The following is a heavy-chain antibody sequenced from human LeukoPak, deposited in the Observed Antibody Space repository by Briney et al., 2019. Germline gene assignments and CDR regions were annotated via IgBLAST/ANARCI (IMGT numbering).Heavy chain of an antibody. D-gene: IGHD2-8*01. J-gene: IGHJ4*02. CDR1: GGSISSSSYY. CDR3: ARVTSRLGVCDY. CDR2: IYYSGST. Sequence: PSETLSLTCTVSGGSISSSSYYWGWIRQPPGKGLEWIGNIYYSGSTYYNPSLKSRVTISVDTSKNQFSLKMRSVTAADTAVYYCARVTSRLGVCDYWGQGTLVTVSS. V-gene: IGHV4-39*07.